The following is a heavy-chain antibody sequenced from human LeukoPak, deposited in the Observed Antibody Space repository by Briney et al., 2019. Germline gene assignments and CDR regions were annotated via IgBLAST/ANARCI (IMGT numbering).Heavy chain of an antibody. D-gene: IGHD3-22*01. J-gene: IGHJ2*01. CDR3: AKRSTGGDSTGYYYYFDL. CDR1: GFTFSSYW. V-gene: IGHV3-74*01. Sequence: GGSLRLSCAASGFTFSSYWMHWVRQAPGKGLVWVSLISGDGSTTIYADSVKGRFTISRDNAKNTLFLQMNSLRAEDTAVYYCAKRSTGGDSTGYYYYFDLWGRGTLVTVSS. CDR2: ISGDGSTT.